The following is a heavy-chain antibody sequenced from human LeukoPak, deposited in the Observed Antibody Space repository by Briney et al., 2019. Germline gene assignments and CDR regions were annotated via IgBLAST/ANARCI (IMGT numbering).Heavy chain of an antibody. CDR1: GFTFSSYD. D-gene: IGHD2-21*02. Sequence: GGSLRLPCAASGFTFSSYDMHWVRQATGKGLEWVSAIGTAGDTYYPGSVKGRFTISRENAKNSLYLQMNSLRAGDTAVYYCARAYCGGDCYSGGTYYFDYWGQGTLVTVSS. J-gene: IGHJ4*02. V-gene: IGHV3-13*01. CDR3: ARAYCGGDCYSGGTYYFDY. CDR2: IGTAGDT.